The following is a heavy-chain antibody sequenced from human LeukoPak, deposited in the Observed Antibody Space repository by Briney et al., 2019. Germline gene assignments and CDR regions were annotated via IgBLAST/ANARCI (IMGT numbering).Heavy chain of an antibody. D-gene: IGHD6-19*01. V-gene: IGHV1-18*01. CDR2: ISAYNGNT. Sequence: ASVKVSCKASGYTFTSYGIGWVRQAPGQGLEWMGWISAYNGNTNYAQKLQGRVTMTTDTSTSTACMELRSLRSDDTAVYYCAARIAVAGTQPSYFDYWGQGTLVTVSS. J-gene: IGHJ4*02. CDR1: GYTFTSYG. CDR3: AARIAVAGTQPSYFDY.